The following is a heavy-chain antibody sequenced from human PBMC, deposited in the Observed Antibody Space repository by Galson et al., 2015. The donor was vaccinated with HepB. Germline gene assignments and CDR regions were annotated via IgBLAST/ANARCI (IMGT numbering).Heavy chain of an antibody. Sequence: SVKVSCKASGYTFTSYGISWVRQAPGQGLEWMGWISAYNGNTNYAQKLQGRVTMTTDTSTGTAYMELRSLRSDDTAVYYCARDISERPPKAAPFDYWGQGTLVTVSP. CDR3: ARDISERPPKAAPFDY. V-gene: IGHV1-18*01. CDR1: GYTFTSYG. CDR2: ISAYNGNT. D-gene: IGHD2-15*01. J-gene: IGHJ4*02.